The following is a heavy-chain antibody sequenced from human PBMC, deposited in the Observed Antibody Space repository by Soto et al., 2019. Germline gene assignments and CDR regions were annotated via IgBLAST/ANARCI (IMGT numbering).Heavy chain of an antibody. J-gene: IGHJ6*02. CDR3: AKGPYDSSGYYYYGMDV. CDR1: GFTFSSYA. CDR2: ISGSGGST. D-gene: IGHD3-22*01. Sequence: EVQLLESGGGLVQPGGSLRLSCAASGFTFSSYAMSWVRQAPGKGLEWVSAISGSGGSTYYADSVKGRVTISRANSKNRLYLQMNSLRAEDTAVYYCAKGPYDSSGYYYYGMDVWGQGTTVTVSS. V-gene: IGHV3-23*01.